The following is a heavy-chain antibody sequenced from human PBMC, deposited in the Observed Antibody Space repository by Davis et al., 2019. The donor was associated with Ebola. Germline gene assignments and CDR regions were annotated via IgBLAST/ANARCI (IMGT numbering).Heavy chain of an antibody. V-gene: IGHV3-30*04. CDR1: GFTFSRHA. CDR2: ISYDGGSK. D-gene: IGHD4-11*01. Sequence: PGGPLRLSCATSGFTFSRHAMHWVRQAPGQGLDWVAIISYDGGSKYYGESVKGRFTISRDNSKNTVDLEMNSLRGDDTAVYYCARGGLATVTKFYYYYGMDVWGQGTTVSVS. J-gene: IGHJ6*02. CDR3: ARGGLATVTKFYYYYGMDV.